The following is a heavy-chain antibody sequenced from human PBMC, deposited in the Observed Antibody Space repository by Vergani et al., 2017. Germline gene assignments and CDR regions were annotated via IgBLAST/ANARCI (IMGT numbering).Heavy chain of an antibody. J-gene: IGHJ4*02. CDR3: ARCSFSYSCNYFDY. V-gene: IGHV4-34*01. CDR1: GGSFSGYY. D-gene: IGHD3-16*01. Sequence: QVQLQQWGAGLLKPSETLSLTCAVYGGSFSGYYWSWIRQPPGKGLEWIGEINHSGSTNYNPSLKSRVTISVDTSKNQFSLKLSSVTAADTAVYYCARCSFSYSCNYFDYWGQGTLVTVSS. CDR2: INHSGST.